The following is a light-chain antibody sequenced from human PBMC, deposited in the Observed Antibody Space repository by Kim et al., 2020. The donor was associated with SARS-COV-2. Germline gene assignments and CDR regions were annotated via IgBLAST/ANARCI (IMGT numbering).Light chain of an antibody. CDR3: SSYTTTGSLVV. J-gene: IGLJ2*01. V-gene: IGLV2-14*03. CDR2: YVS. Sequence: AILCCRTASGDGGYDYVACYDQHQGNDPKVMISYVSSRPSGVSVRFSGSKSCNTASLPISGVQAEDEDDYYCSSYTTTGSLVVFGGGTQLTVL. CDR1: ASGDGGYDY.